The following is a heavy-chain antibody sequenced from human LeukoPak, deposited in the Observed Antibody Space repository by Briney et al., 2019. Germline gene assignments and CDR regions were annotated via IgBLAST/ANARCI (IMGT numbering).Heavy chain of an antibody. V-gene: IGHV3-9*01. D-gene: IGHD5-18*01. CDR3: ANGLR. CDR1: GFTFDDYA. J-gene: IGHJ4*02. Sequence: GGSLRLSCAASGFTFDDYAMHWVRQAPGKGLEWVSGISLNSGSIGYADSVKGRFTISRDNAKNSLYLQMNSLRAEDTALYYCANGLRWGQGTLVTVSS. CDR2: ISLNSGSI.